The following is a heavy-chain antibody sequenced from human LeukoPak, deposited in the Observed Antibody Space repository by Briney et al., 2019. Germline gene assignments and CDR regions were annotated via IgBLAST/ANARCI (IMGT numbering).Heavy chain of an antibody. CDR1: GGSISSYY. D-gene: IGHD3-3*01. J-gene: IGHJ4*02. Sequence: PSETLSLTCTVSGGSISSYYWSWIRQPPGKGLEWIGYIYYSGSTNYNPSLKSRVTISVDTSKNQFSLKLSSVTAADTAVYYCAGSDYDFWSGYWYYFDYWGQGTLVTVSS. CDR2: IYYSGST. V-gene: IGHV4-59*01. CDR3: AGSDYDFWSGYWYYFDY.